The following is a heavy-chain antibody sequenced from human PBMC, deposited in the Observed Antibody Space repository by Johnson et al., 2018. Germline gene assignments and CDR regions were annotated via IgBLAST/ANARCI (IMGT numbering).Heavy chain of an antibody. J-gene: IGHJ4*02. CDR2: ISYDGSHI. CDR3: AKAIDRYIRGSYYAFDF. CDR1: GITFSNYG. V-gene: IGHV3-30*18. Sequence: QVQLVQSGGGVVQPGRSLRLSCAASGITFSNYGMHWVRQAPGKGLEWVAVISYDGSHIHYADSVKGRFTISRDNAKSSLYLHMDSLRTEDTAVYFCAKAIDRYIRGSYYAFDFWGQGTLVTVSS. D-gene: IGHD3-3*01.